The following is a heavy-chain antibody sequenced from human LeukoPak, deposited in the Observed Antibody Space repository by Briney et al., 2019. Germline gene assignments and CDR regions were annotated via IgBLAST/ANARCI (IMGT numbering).Heavy chain of an antibody. CDR1: GASISSGGYS. D-gene: IGHD3-22*01. V-gene: IGHV4-61*02. CDR3: ARDRYYYDSSGNRYFDL. CDR2: IHTSGST. Sequence: SQTLSLTCAVSGASISSGGYSWSWIRQPAGKGLEWIGRIHTSGSTNYNPSLKSRVTMSVDTSKNQFSLKLSSVTAADTAVYYCARDRYYYDSSGNRYFDLWGRGTLVTVSS. J-gene: IGHJ2*01.